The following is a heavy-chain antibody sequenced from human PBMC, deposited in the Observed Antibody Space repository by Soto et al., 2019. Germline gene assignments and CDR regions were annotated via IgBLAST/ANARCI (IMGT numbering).Heavy chain of an antibody. Sequence: EVQLVESGGVVVQPEGSLRLSCAASGFTFDDYTMHWVRQAPGKGLEWVSLISWDGGSTYYADSVKGRFTISRDNSKNSLYLQMNSLRTEDTALYYCAKGGEIWTYMIGIDYWGQGTLVTVSS. J-gene: IGHJ4*02. CDR3: AKGGEIWTYMIGIDY. D-gene: IGHD3-22*01. V-gene: IGHV3-43*01. CDR2: ISWDGGST. CDR1: GFTFDDYT.